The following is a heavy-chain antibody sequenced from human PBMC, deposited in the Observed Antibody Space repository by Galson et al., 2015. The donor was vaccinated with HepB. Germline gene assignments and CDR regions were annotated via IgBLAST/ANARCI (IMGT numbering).Heavy chain of an antibody. D-gene: IGHD5-12*01. Sequence: SLRLSCAASGFTFSSYGMHWVRQAPGKGLEWVAVIWYDGSNKYYADSVKGRFTISRDNSKNTLYLQMNSLRAEDTAVYYCARSGYSGYVVPNWFDPWGQGTLVTVSS. CDR3: ARSGYSGYVVPNWFDP. CDR1: GFTFSSYG. CDR2: IWYDGSNK. V-gene: IGHV3-33*01. J-gene: IGHJ5*02.